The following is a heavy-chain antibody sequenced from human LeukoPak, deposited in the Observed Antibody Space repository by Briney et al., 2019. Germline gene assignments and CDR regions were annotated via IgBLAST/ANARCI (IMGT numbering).Heavy chain of an antibody. V-gene: IGHV4-59*05. CDR1: GGSVKNSS. D-gene: IGHD6-19*01. CDR3: ARHQWLAYYFDY. Sequence: SETLSLTCTVSGGSVKNSSWSWVRQPPGKGLEWIGSIYYSGSTYYNPSLKSRVTISVDTSKNQFSLKLSSVTAADTAVYYCARHQWLAYYFDYWGQGTLVTVSS. J-gene: IGHJ4*02. CDR2: IYYSGST.